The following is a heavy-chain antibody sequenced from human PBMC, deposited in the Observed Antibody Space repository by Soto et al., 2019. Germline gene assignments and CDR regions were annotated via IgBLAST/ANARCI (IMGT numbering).Heavy chain of an antibody. CDR3: ARVSAYCSSTSCHPAYMDV. D-gene: IGHD2-2*01. CDR2: IKQDGSEK. J-gene: IGHJ6*03. V-gene: IGHV3-7*01. CDR1: GFTFSSYW. Sequence: GGSLRLSCAASGFTFSSYWMSWVRQAPGKGLEWVANIKQDGSEKYYVDSVKGRFTISRDNAKNSLYLQMNSLRAEDTAVYYCARVSAYCSSTSCHPAYMDVWGKGTTVTVSS.